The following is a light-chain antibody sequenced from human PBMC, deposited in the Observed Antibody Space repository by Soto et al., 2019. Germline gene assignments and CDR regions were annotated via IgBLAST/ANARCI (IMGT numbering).Light chain of an antibody. CDR2: GAS. CDR1: QSVNSN. CDR3: QQYNNWPYT. V-gene: IGKV3-15*01. J-gene: IGKJ2*01. Sequence: EIVMTQSPATLSVSPGERATLSCRASQSVNSNLAWYQLKPGQAPRLLIYGASTRATGIPARFSGSGSGTEFTLTISSLQSEDFAVYYCQQYNNWPYTFGQGTKVDIK.